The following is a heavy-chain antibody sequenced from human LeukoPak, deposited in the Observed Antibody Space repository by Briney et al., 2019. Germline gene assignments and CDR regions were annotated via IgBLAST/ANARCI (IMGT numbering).Heavy chain of an antibody. Sequence: GASVKVSCKASGYTFTSYDINWVRQATGQGLEWMGWMNPNSGNTGYAQKFQERVTITRDMSTSTAYMELSSLRSEDTAVYYCAAATYGSGSYPPYYYGMDVWGQGTTVTVSS. CDR3: AAATYGSGSYPPYYYGMDV. CDR2: MNPNSGNT. V-gene: IGHV1-8*03. CDR1: GYTFTSYD. D-gene: IGHD3-10*01. J-gene: IGHJ6*02.